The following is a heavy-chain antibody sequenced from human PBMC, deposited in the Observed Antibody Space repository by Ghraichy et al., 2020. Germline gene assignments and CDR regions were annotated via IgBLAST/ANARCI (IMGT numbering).Heavy chain of an antibody. D-gene: IGHD3-10*01. J-gene: IGHJ5*02. CDR1: GGSISSYY. V-gene: IGHV4-59*01. CDR3: ARAHSTYNTHNSFDP. Sequence: SETLSLTCTVSGGSISSYYWSWVRQPPGKGLEWIGYIYYSGSTNYNPALKSRVAISVDTSKNQFSLKLTSVTAADTAVYYCARAHSTYNTHNSFDPWGQGTLVTVSS. CDR2: IYYSGST.